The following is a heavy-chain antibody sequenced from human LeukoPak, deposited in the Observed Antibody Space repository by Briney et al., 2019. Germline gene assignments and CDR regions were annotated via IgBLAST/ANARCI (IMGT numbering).Heavy chain of an antibody. CDR1: GYTFTGYG. D-gene: IGHD3-3*01. J-gene: IGHJ4*02. V-gene: IGHV1-18*01. CDR3: ESDSPRYDTVYTTLVS. Sequence: ASVKVSCTASGYTFTGYGISWVRQAPGQGLEWMGWISAYNGNTNYAQKLQGRVTMTTDTSTSTAYIELRSLRSDDTAVYYCESDSPRYDTVYTTLVSWGQGTLVTVSS. CDR2: ISAYNGNT.